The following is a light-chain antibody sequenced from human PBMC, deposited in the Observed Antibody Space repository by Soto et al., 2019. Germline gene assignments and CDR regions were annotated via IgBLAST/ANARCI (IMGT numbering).Light chain of an antibody. J-gene: IGKJ1*01. CDR2: AAS. CDR1: ESVTSS. CDR3: QQYHSYWT. V-gene: IGKV3-15*01. Sequence: EIVMTQSPATLSVSPGDRATLSCRASESVTSSLAWYQQKPGQPPRLLIYAASTRATDVPARFSGSGSGTEFTLTISSLQTDDFSTYYCQQYHSYWTFGQGTKVDIK.